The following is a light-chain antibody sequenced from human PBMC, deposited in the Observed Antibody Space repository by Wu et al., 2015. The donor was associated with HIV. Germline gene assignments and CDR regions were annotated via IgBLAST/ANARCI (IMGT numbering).Light chain of an antibody. Sequence: DIQMTQSPSSLSASVGDRVTITCRASQGISKSLAWYQQKPGKAPKLLLYATSRLESGVPSRFSGSGSVTDYTLTISSLQPEDSVTYYCQQYYSTPLTFGGGTKVEIK. CDR3: QQYYSTPLT. V-gene: IGKV1-NL1*01. CDR1: QGISKS. J-gene: IGKJ4*01. CDR2: ATS.